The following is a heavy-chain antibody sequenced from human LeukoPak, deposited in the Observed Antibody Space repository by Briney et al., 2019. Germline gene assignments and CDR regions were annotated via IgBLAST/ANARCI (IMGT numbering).Heavy chain of an antibody. D-gene: IGHD6-19*01. J-gene: IGHJ4*02. CDR1: GGSFSGYY. CDR3: AREIIRFSSGWFDY. Sequence: SETLSLTCAVCGGSFSGYYWSWIRQPPGKGLEWIGEINHSGSTNYNPSLKSRVTISVDTSKNQFSLKLSFVTAADAAVYYCAREIIRFSSGWFDYWGQGTLVTVSS. V-gene: IGHV4-34*01. CDR2: INHSGST.